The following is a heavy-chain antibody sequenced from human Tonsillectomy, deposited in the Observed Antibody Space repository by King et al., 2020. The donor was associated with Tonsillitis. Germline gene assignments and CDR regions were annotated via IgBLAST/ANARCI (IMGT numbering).Heavy chain of an antibody. Sequence: VQLVESGGGLVQPGGSLRLSCAASGFTVSSNYMSWVRQAPGKGLEWVSVIYSGGSTYYADSVKGRFTISRDNSKNTLYLQMNSLRAGDTAVYYCARVDSGMATEEWTDYWGQGTLVTVSS. V-gene: IGHV3-66*01. CDR2: IYSGGST. D-gene: IGHD3-3*01. CDR1: GFTVSSNY. CDR3: ARVDSGMATEEWTDY. J-gene: IGHJ4*02.